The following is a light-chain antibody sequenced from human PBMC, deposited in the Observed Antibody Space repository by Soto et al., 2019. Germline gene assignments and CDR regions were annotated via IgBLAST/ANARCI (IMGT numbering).Light chain of an antibody. V-gene: IGLV2-8*01. CDR2: DVS. Sequence: QSALTQPPSASGSPGQSVTISCTGTSSDVGTYNYVSWYQQHPGKAPKLMIYDVSKRPSGVPDRFSGSKSGNTASLTVSGLQAEDEADYYCISYAGSGIWVVGGGTELTVL. CDR1: SSDVGTYNY. CDR3: ISYAGSGIWV. J-gene: IGLJ3*02.